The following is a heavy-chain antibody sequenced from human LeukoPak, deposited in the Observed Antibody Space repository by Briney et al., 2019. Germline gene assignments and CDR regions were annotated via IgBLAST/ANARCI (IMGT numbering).Heavy chain of an antibody. CDR3: ARGRPPRQYGGYFQH. J-gene: IGHJ1*01. Sequence: LSLTCTVSGGSISSSSYYWGWIRQPPGKGLEWVAVISYDGSNKYYADSVKGRFTISRDNSKNTLYLQMNSLRAEDTAVYYCARGRPPRQYGGYFQHWGQGTLVTVSS. CDR1: GGSISSSS. V-gene: IGHV3-30-3*01. CDR2: ISYDGSNK. D-gene: IGHD4-11*01.